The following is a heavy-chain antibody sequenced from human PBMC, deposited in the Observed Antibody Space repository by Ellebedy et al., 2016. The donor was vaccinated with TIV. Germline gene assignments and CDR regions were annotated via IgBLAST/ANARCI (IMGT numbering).Heavy chain of an antibody. CDR1: GGTFSNYA. D-gene: IGHD1-26*01. Sequence: AASVKVSCKTSGGTFSNYAISWVRQAPGHGLEWMAGIIPFFGTANYAQKFHGRVTVSADKSTSTAYLEMSSLTSEDTAVYFCARDKVGPNYWFFDLWGRGTLVTVSS. CDR2: IIPFFGTA. CDR3: ARDKVGPNYWFFDL. V-gene: IGHV1-69*06. J-gene: IGHJ2*01.